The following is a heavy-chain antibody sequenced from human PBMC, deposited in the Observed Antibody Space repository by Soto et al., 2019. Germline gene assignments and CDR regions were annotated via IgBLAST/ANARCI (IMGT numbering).Heavy chain of an antibody. V-gene: IGHV4-59*01. Sequence: QVQLQESGPGLVKPSETLSLTCTVSGGSISSYYWSWIRQPPGKGLEWIGYIYYGGSTNYNPSLKSRVTMSEDTSKNQFSLKLSAVTAADTAVYYCARGRIASQFDPWGQGTLVTVSS. D-gene: IGHD6-6*01. J-gene: IGHJ5*02. CDR3: ARGRIASQFDP. CDR2: IYYGGST. CDR1: GGSISSYY.